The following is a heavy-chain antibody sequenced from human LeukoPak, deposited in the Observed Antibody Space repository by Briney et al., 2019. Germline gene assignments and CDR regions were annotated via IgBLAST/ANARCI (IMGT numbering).Heavy chain of an antibody. CDR3: AKCRGGVVGSWYFDF. Sequence: GGSLRLSCAASGFAFTTYATSWVRQAPGKGLEWVSTISGSGGSTYYADSAKGRFTISRDNSKNTLYLQMNSLGAEDTAVYYCAKCRGGVVGSWYFDFWGRGTLVTVSS. V-gene: IGHV3-23*01. D-gene: IGHD3-10*01. CDR1: GFAFTTYA. CDR2: ISGSGGST. J-gene: IGHJ2*01.